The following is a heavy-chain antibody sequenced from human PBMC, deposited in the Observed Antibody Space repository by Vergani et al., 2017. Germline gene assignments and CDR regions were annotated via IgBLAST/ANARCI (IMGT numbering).Heavy chain of an antibody. J-gene: IGHJ4*02. CDR2: IYYSGST. D-gene: IGHD5-18*01. Sequence: QVQLQESGPGLVKPSETLSLTCTVSGGSISSYYWSWIRQPPGKGLEWIGYIYYSGSTNYNPSLKSRVTISVDTSKNKFSLKLSSMTAADTAVYYCARFRGYSYGATYYFDYWGQGTLVTVSS. CDR3: ARFRGYSYGATYYFDY. CDR1: GGSISSYY. V-gene: IGHV4-59*01.